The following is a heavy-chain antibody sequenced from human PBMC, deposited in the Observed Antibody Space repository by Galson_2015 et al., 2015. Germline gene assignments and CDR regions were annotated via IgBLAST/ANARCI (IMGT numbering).Heavy chain of an antibody. CDR3: ATGGDTVAGVRGTGGFDF. D-gene: IGHD6-19*01. V-gene: IGHV2-5*02. J-gene: IGHJ4*02. Sequence: PALVKPTQTLTLAFTFSGFSLSGGGVTVGWIRQPPGQALEWLALIYWADDTRYTPSLKSRITVNKGTSKNQVVLTLTNVDPVDTATYFCATGGDTVAGVRGTGGFDFWGQGILVTVSS. CDR1: GFSLSGGGVT. CDR2: IYWADDT.